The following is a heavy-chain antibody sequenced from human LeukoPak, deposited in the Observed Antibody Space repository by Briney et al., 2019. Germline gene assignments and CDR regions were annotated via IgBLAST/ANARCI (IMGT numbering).Heavy chain of an antibody. CDR3: ARDSSAAGSGGLFDP. CDR2: IIPMFDIT. V-gene: IGHV1-69*10. Sequence: SVKVSCKASGGTFSSYGVSWVRQAPGQRLEWLGGIIPMFDITNYAQKFQGRVTVTADKATNTAYMELSSLISEDTAVYYCARDSSAAGSGGLFDPWGQGTQVTVSS. J-gene: IGHJ5*02. CDR1: GGTFSSYG. D-gene: IGHD6-13*01.